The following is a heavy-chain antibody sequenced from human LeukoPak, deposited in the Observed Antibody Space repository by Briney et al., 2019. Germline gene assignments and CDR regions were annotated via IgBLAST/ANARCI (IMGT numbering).Heavy chain of an antibody. Sequence: SETLSLTCAVYGGSFSGYYWSWIRQPPGRGLEWIGEINHSGSTNYNPSLKSRVTISVDTSKNQFSLKLSSVTAADTAVYYCARGSLYYDILISLFDYWGQGTLVTASS. CDR2: INHSGST. V-gene: IGHV4-34*01. D-gene: IGHD3-9*01. CDR3: ARGSLYYDILISLFDY. J-gene: IGHJ4*02. CDR1: GGSFSGYY.